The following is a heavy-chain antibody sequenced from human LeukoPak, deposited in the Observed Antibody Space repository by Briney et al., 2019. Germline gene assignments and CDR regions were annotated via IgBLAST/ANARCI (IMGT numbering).Heavy chain of an antibody. Sequence: ASVKVSCKASGYTFTGYYMHWVRQAPGQGLEWMGWINPNSGGTNYAQKFQGWVTMTRDTSISTAYMELSRLRSDDTAVYYCARAKWELYYLDYWGQGTLVTVSS. CDR1: GYTFTGYY. CDR3: ARAKWELYYLDY. CDR2: INPNSGGT. D-gene: IGHD1-26*01. J-gene: IGHJ4*02. V-gene: IGHV1-2*04.